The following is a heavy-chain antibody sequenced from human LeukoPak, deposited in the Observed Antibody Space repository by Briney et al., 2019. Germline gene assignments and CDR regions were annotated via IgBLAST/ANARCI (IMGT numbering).Heavy chain of an antibody. J-gene: IGHJ4*02. CDR2: ISSTSTYI. V-gene: IGHV3-21*01. D-gene: IGHD5-18*01. Sequence: GGSLRLSCAASGFTFSTYSMNWVRQTPGKGLEWVSSISSTSTYIYYADSVKGRFTISRDNAKNSLYLQMNSLRAEDTAVYYCAREPTAMILWGQGTLVTVSS. CDR1: GFTFSTYS. CDR3: AREPTAMIL.